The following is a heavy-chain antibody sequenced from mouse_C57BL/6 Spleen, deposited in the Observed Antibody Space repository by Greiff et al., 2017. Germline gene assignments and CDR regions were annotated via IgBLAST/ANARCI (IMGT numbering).Heavy chain of an antibody. Sequence: VQLQQSGPELVKPGASVKIPCKASGYTFTDYNMDWVKQSHGKSLEWIGDINPNNGGTIYNQKFKGKATLTVDKSSSTAYMELRSLTSEDTAVYYCARWGTTGTGWYFDVWGTGTTVTVSS. D-gene: IGHD4-1*01. CDR1: GYTFTDYN. J-gene: IGHJ1*03. CDR2: INPNNGGT. V-gene: IGHV1-18*01. CDR3: ARWGTTGTGWYFDV.